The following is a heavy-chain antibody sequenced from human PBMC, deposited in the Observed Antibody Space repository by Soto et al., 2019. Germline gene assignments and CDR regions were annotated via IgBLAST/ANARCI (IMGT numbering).Heavy chain of an antibody. Sequence: SETLSLTCTVSGGSISSGIYYWGWIRQPPGKGLEWIGYIYNSGSTYYNPSLKSRVTISEDTSKNQFSLTLSSVPAADTEVKYCAGIFSGGYSLVFYYYVLGVGGQGTTVPVS. CDR1: GGSISSGIYY. CDR3: AGIFSGGYSLVFYYYVLGV. D-gene: IGHD5-18*01. J-gene: IGHJ6*02. V-gene: IGHV4-30-4*01. CDR2: IYNSGST.